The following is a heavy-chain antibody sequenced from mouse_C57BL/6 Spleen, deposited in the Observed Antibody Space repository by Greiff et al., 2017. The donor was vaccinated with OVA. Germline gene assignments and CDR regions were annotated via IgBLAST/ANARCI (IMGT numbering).Heavy chain of an antibody. J-gene: IGHJ4*01. D-gene: IGHD4-1*01. CDR3: TRRHWDDAMDY. CDR2: ISSGSSTI. V-gene: IGHV5-17*01. Sequence: EVKLVESGGGLVKPGGSLKLSCAASGFTFSDYGMHWVRQAPEKGLEWVAYISSGSSTIYYADTVKGRFTISRANAKNTLFLHMTTLRSNDTAMYYCTRRHWDDAMDYWGQGTAGTVSS. CDR1: GFTFSDYG.